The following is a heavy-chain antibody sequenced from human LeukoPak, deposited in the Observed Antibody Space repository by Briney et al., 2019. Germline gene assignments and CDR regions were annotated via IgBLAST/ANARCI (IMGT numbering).Heavy chain of an antibody. CDR1: GFSFSAYI. Sequence: GGSLRLSCVASGFSFSAYIMPWVRQAPGKGLEYVSAIRSDGSSTFYPNSVKGRFTISRDNSKSTLYLQMSSLRAEDTAVYYCARRYGGHSGWAGYHDSWGQGTLVTVSS. D-gene: IGHD6-19*01. CDR2: IRSDGSST. J-gene: IGHJ4*02. V-gene: IGHV3-64*01. CDR3: ARRYGGHSGWAGYHDS.